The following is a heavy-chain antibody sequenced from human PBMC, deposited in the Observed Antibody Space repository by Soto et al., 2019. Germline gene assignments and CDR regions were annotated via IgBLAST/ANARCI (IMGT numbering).Heavy chain of an antibody. CDR1: GYTFTSYG. D-gene: IGHD2-15*01. CDR3: ARETAYCSGRTCYTAFYV. V-gene: IGHV1-18*01. Sequence: QVHLEQSGAEVREPGASVQVSCNTSGYTFTSYGVTWLRQAPGQGLEWMGWISPYIGDTNYAEKLQGRVTMNTDTSTRTAYMELRRLTSDDTATYYCARETAYCSGRTCYTAFYVWGQGTVVTVSS. CDR2: ISPYIGDT. J-gene: IGHJ3*01.